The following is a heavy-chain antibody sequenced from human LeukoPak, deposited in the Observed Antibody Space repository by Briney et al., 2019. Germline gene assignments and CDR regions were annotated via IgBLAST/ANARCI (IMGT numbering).Heavy chain of an antibody. J-gene: IGHJ4*02. CDR3: ARVDHTSGYFADY. CDR1: DSIRSYS. V-gene: IGHV4-59*12. Sequence: SETLSLTCTVSDSIRSYSWSWIRQPPGKGLEWIGYFYYSGGTYYSPSRKRRLTISVDTSKNQFSLKLSSVTAADTAVYYCARVDHTSGYFADYRGQGTLVTVSS. D-gene: IGHD3-22*01. CDR2: FYYSGGT.